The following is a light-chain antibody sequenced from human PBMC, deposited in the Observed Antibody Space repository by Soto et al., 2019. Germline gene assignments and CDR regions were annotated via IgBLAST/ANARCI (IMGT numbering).Light chain of an antibody. V-gene: IGKV1-5*03. CDR3: QQYPSFSRT. CDR1: QSISSW. J-gene: IGKJ1*01. Sequence: DIQMTQSPSTLSASVGDRVTITCRASQSISSWLAWYQQKPGKAPKLLIYKASSLDSGVPSRFSGSGSGTEFTLTISSLQPDDFATYYCQQYPSFSRTFGQGTKVDNK. CDR2: KAS.